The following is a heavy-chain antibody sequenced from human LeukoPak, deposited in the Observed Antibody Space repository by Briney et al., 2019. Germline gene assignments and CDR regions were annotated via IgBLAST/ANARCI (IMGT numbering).Heavy chain of an antibody. V-gene: IGHV3-23*01. Sequence: GGSLRLSCAASGFTFSSYAMNWVRQAPGKGLEWVSTISGSGGSTYYADSVKGRFTISRDNSKNTLYLQMNSLRAEDTAVYFCAKDRGQLLSNYYFDYWGQGTLVTVSS. CDR1: GFTFSSYA. D-gene: IGHD2-2*01. CDR2: ISGSGGST. J-gene: IGHJ4*02. CDR3: AKDRGQLLSNYYFDY.